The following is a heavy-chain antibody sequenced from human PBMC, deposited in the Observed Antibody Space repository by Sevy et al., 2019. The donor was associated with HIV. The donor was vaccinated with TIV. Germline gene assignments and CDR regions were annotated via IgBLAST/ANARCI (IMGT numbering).Heavy chain of an antibody. CDR3: ARDWDYDSSGYYFSDAFDI. V-gene: IGHV1-69*06. CDR2: IIPIFGTA. CDR1: GGTFSSYA. J-gene: IGHJ3*02. Sequence: ASMKVSCKASGGTFSSYAISWVRQVPGHGLEWMGGIIPIFGTANYAQKFQGRVTITADKSTSTAYMELSSLRSEDTAVYYCARDWDYDSSGYYFSDAFDIWGQGTMVTVSS. D-gene: IGHD3-22*01.